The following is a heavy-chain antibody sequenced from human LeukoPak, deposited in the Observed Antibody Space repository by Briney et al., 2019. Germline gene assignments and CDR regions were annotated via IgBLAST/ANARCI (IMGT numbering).Heavy chain of an antibody. V-gene: IGHV3-30-3*01. CDR2: ISYDGSNK. J-gene: IGHJ5*02. CDR1: GFTFSNYA. D-gene: IGHD6-19*01. Sequence: GGSLRLSCAASGFTFSNYAMHWVRQAPGKGLEWVAVISYDGSNKYYTDSVKGRFSISRDNSKNTLYLEMNSLRLEDTAVYYCARDGEPWLVTWFDPWGQGTLVTVAS. CDR3: ARDGEPWLVTWFDP.